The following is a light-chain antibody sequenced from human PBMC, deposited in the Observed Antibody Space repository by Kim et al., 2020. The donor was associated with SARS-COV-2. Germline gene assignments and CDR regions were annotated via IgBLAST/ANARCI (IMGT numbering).Light chain of an antibody. CDR3: QQYKDWYT. CDR2: DAS. Sequence: EIVMTQSPATMSVSPGERATLSCRAAQSVDRNLAWYQQKPGQGPRLLIYDASTRVTGVPTRFSGSGSGTEFTLTISSLQTEDFAVYFCQQYKDWYTFGQGTKLEI. V-gene: IGKV3-15*01. CDR1: QSVDRN. J-gene: IGKJ2*01.